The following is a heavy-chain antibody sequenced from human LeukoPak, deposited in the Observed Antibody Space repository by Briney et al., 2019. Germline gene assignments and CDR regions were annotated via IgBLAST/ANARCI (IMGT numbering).Heavy chain of an antibody. CDR3: TRDYYDSSGLPFDY. J-gene: IGHJ4*02. D-gene: IGHD3-22*01. CDR2: ISSISHYI. V-gene: IGHV3-21*01. Sequence: SGGSLRLSCAGSGYIFRSHSMNWVRQAPGKGLEWVSSISSISHYIYYADSVKGRFTISRDNAKNSLYLQMNSLRAEDTALYYCTRDYYDSSGLPFDYWGQGTLVTVSS. CDR1: GYIFRSHS.